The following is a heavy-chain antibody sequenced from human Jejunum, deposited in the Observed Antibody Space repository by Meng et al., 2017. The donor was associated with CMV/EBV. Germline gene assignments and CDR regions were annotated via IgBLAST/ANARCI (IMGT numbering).Heavy chain of an antibody. V-gene: IGHV4-59*01. CDR1: GGSISSSY. J-gene: IGHJ5*01. CDR3: ARGAGWYAF. CDR2: IYYTGTT. Sequence: QGQLQESGPGLVKPSETLSLTCTVSGGSISSSYWSWIRQPPGKGLEWIGYIYYTGTTNYNPSLKSRVTISLDTSKNQFSLKLTSMTAADTAVYYCARGAGWYAFWGQGTLVTVSS.